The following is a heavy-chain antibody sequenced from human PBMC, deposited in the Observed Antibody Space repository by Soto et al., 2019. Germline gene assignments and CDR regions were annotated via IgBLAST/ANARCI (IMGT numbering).Heavy chain of an antibody. Sequence: PGGSLRLSCAASGFTFSSYSMNWVRQAPGKGLEWVSYISSSSSTIYYADSVKGRFTISRDNAKNSLYLQMNSLRAEDTAVYYCARDRGGRGVVAARVHSGPRVLYWGQGTLVTVSS. D-gene: IGHD2-15*01. CDR2: ISSSSSTI. CDR1: GFTFSSYS. J-gene: IGHJ4*02. V-gene: IGHV3-48*01. CDR3: ARDRGGRGVVAARVHSGPRVLY.